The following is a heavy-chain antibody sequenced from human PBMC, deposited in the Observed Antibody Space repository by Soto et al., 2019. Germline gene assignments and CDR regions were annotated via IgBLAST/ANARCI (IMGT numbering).Heavy chain of an antibody. CDR2: ISWNSGSI. V-gene: IGHV3-9*01. CDR3: AKDLVSDYVFRVIDY. Sequence: GGSLRLSCAASGFTFDDYAMHWVRQAPGKGLEWVSGISWNSGSIGYADSVKGRFTISRDNAKNSLYLQMNSLRAEDTALYYCAKDLVSDYVFRVIDYWGQGTLVTVSS. D-gene: IGHD4-17*01. J-gene: IGHJ4*02. CDR1: GFTFDDYA.